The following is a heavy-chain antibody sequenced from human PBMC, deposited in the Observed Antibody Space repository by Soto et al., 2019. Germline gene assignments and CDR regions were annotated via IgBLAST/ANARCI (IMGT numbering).Heavy chain of an antibody. V-gene: IGHV3-21*01. D-gene: IGHD2-15*01. CDR2: ISSSSSYI. Sequence: AGGSLRLSCAASGFTFSSYSMNWVRQAPGKGLEWVSSISSSSSYIYYADSVKGRFTISRDNAKNSLYLQMNSLRAEYTAVYYCARVYCSSGSCYPGYWGQGTLVTVSS. J-gene: IGHJ1*01. CDR1: GFTFSSYS. CDR3: ARVYCSSGSCYPGY.